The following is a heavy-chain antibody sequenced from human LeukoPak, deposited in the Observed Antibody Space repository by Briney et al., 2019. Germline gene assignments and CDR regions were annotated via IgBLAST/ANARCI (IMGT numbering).Heavy chain of an antibody. D-gene: IGHD1-26*01. CDR1: GGSISTYY. Sequence: PSETLSLTCTVSGGSISTYYWSWIRQPPGKGLEWIGYVYHSGTTNYNPSLKWRVTISADTSKNQFSLKVKSVTAADTAVYYCARHGGTLGYFDNWGQGTLVTVSS. J-gene: IGHJ4*02. V-gene: IGHV4-59*08. CDR3: ARHGGTLGYFDN. CDR2: VYHSGTT.